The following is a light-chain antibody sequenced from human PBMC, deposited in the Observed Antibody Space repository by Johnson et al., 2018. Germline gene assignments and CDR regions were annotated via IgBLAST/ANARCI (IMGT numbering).Light chain of an antibody. J-gene: IGLJ1*01. CDR3: GTWDSSLSAGNV. V-gene: IGLV1-51*02. CDR2: ENN. CDR1: SSTIGNNY. Sequence: QSVLTQPPSVSAAPGQKVTISCSGSSSTIGNNYVSWYQQLPGTAPKLLIYENNKRPSGIPDRFSGSKSGTSATLRLTELQTGDEADYYCGTWDSSLSAGNVFGTGTKVTVL.